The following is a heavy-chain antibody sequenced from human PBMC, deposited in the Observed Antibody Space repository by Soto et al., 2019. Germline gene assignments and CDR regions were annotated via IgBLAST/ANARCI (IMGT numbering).Heavy chain of an antibody. CDR2: ISGGGGGI. Sequence: HPGGSLRLSCAASGFTFSSYAMTWVRQAPGKGLEWVSAISGGGGGIYYADSVKGRFTISRDNSKNTLYLQINNLRAEDTALYYCAKGLATPYYFDFWGLGTLVTVSS. J-gene: IGHJ4*02. CDR1: GFTFSSYA. CDR3: AKGLATPYYFDF. D-gene: IGHD2-15*01. V-gene: IGHV3-23*01.